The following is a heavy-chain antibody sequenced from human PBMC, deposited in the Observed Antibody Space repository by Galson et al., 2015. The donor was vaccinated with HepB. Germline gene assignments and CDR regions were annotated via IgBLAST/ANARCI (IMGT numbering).Heavy chain of an antibody. V-gene: IGHV3-66*02. Sequence: SLRLSCAASGFTVSGMYLSWVRQAPGKGLEWVSVIYVDGNTYYADSVKGRFTISRDNSQNSLFLQMNSLRAEDTAMYYCAKDQGDGYVNYYYYYGMDVWGQGTTVTASS. D-gene: IGHD5-18*01. CDR2: IYVDGNT. CDR3: AKDQGDGYVNYYYYYGMDV. J-gene: IGHJ6*02. CDR1: GFTVSGMY.